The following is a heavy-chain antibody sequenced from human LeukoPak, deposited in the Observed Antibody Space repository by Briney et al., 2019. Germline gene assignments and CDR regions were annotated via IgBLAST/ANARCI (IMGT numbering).Heavy chain of an antibody. Sequence: ASVTVSFTASGYTFTVYYMHWVRQPPGQGLERMGWINHNSGGTNYAQKFQGRVIITRDTSISTAYMELSRLRSDEAAVYYCGRVPAYSSVMTFYYWGQGTLCTVSS. V-gene: IGHV1-2*02. D-gene: IGHD6-19*01. CDR1: GYTFTVYY. CDR2: INHNSGGT. CDR3: GRVPAYSSVMTFYY. J-gene: IGHJ4*02.